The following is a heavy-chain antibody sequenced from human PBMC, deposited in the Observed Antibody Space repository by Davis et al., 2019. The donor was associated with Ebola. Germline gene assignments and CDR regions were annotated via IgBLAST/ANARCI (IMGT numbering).Heavy chain of an antibody. CDR3: ARGTTRFDY. Sequence: PGGSLRLSCAASGFTFGDYWMTWVRQAPGKGLQWVANIKQDGSEKNYVGSVEGRFTISRDNSKNTLYLQMNSLRAEDTAVYYCARGTTRFDYWGQGTLVTVSS. D-gene: IGHD1-7*01. CDR1: GFTFGDYW. CDR2: IKQDGSEK. J-gene: IGHJ4*02. V-gene: IGHV3-7*04.